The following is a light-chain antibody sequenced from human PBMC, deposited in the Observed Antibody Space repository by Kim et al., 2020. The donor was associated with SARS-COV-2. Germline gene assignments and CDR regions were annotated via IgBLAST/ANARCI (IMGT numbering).Light chain of an antibody. Sequence: VSPGERATLSCRASQSVSSNLAWYQQKPGQAPRLLIYGASTRATGIPARFSGSGSRTEFTLTISSLQSEDFAVYYCQQYNNWTWTFGQGTKVDIK. CDR3: QQYNNWTWT. CDR1: QSVSSN. J-gene: IGKJ1*01. CDR2: GAS. V-gene: IGKV3-15*01.